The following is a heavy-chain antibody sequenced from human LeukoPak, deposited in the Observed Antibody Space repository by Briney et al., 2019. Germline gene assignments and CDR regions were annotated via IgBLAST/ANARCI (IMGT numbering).Heavy chain of an antibody. Sequence: PSETLSLTCAVYGGSFSGHYWSWIRQPPGKGLEWIGEINHSGSTNYNPSLKSRVTISVDTSKNQFSLKLSSVTAADTAVYYCARVLGRGYSYGPLYYYYYGMDVWGQGTTVTVSS. CDR1: GGSFSGHY. D-gene: IGHD5-18*01. V-gene: IGHV4-34*01. J-gene: IGHJ6*02. CDR2: INHSGST. CDR3: ARVLGRGYSYGPLYYYYYGMDV.